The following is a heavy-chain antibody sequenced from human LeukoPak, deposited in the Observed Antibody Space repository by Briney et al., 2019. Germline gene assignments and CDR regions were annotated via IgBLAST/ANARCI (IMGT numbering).Heavy chain of an antibody. CDR3: ARGYWGRDY. D-gene: IGHD7-27*01. Sequence: ASVKVSCKASGYTFTDYDIHWVRQVTGQGLEWMGWMNPNNENTGYAQKFEGRVIMTRNTSISTAYMELNSLTFEDTAVYYCARGYWGRDYWGQGTLVTVSS. CDR2: MNPNNENT. V-gene: IGHV1-8*02. CDR1: GYTFTDYD. J-gene: IGHJ4*02.